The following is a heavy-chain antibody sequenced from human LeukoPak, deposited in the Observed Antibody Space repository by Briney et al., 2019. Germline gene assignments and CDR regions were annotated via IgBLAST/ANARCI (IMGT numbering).Heavy chain of an antibody. D-gene: IGHD3-10*01. CDR3: TFNLGSGSFGFDI. CDR2: INHSGST. Sequence: PGGSLRLSCAASGFTVSDYYMSWIRQAPGKGLEWIGEINHSGSTNYNPSLKSRVTVSLDTSKNQFSLKLSSVTAADTAVYYCTFNLGSGSFGFDIWGQGTMVTVSS. J-gene: IGHJ3*02. CDR1: GFTVSDYY. V-gene: IGHV4-34*08.